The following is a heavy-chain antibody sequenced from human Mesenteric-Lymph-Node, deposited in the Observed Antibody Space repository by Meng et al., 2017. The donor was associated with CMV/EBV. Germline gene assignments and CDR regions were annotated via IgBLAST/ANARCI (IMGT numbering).Heavy chain of an antibody. CDR2: VYYNGDT. CDR3: ARDRSSKYFYYGLDV. Sequence: SETLSLTCSVSGASTDAYYWSWIRQPPGKGLEWIGHVYYNGDTTYNPSLKSRVTISIDTSKNQFFLNLNSVTAADTAVYRCARDRSSKYFYYGLDVWGHGTTVTVSS. CDR1: GASTDAYY. D-gene: IGHD2-2*01. J-gene: IGHJ6*02. V-gene: IGHV4-59*01.